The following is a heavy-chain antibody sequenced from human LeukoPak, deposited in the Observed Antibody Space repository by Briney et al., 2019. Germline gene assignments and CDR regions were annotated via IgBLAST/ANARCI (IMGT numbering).Heavy chain of an antibody. Sequence: PGGSLRLSCAASGFTFSSYEMNWVRQAPGKGLEWVSYISSSGSTIYYADSVKGRFTISRDNAKNSLYLQMNSLRAEDTAVYYCARDFYGSGRLRPFDYWGQGTLVTVSS. V-gene: IGHV3-48*03. D-gene: IGHD3-10*01. J-gene: IGHJ4*02. CDR2: ISSSGSTI. CDR1: GFTFSSYE. CDR3: ARDFYGSGRLRPFDY.